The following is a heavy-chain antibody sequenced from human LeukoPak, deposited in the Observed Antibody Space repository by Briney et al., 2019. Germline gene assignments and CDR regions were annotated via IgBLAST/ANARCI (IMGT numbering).Heavy chain of an antibody. Sequence: PSETLSLTCTVSGASLSSYYSSWARQPPGKGLEWIGYIYNSGSTTYNPSLRSRVTISVDTSKNQFSLKLSSVTAADTAVYYCASYCGGDCYGERGSFDYWGQGTLVTVSS. D-gene: IGHD2-21*02. CDR2: IYNSGST. V-gene: IGHV4-59*01. CDR1: GASLSSYY. J-gene: IGHJ4*02. CDR3: ASYCGGDCYGERGSFDY.